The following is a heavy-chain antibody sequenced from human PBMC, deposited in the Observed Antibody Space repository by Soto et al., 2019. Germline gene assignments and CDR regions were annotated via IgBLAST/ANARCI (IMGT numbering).Heavy chain of an antibody. CDR3: ARSLAPATYVFDS. J-gene: IGHJ4*02. Sequence: QVQLQESGPGLVKPSGTLSLSCTVSGGSIRSYQWNWIRQPPGKGLEWMGYMFYSGTPHYNASLKSRLTISLDTSKNQLSLTLRSVTAADTAVYFCARSLAPATYVFDSWGQGTPVTVSS. D-gene: IGHD3-10*02. CDR1: GGSIRSYQ. V-gene: IGHV4-59*01. CDR2: MFYSGTP.